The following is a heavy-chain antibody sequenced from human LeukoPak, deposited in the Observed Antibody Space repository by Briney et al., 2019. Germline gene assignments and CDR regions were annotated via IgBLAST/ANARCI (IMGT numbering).Heavy chain of an antibody. V-gene: IGHV4-30-2*01. Sequence: SKTLSLTCTVSGDSISSGGYYWSWIRQPPGKGLEWIGYIYHSGSTYYNPSLKSRVTISVDRSKNQFSLKLSSVTAADTAVYYCASTCSSTSCSFDYWGQGTLVTVSS. D-gene: IGHD2-2*01. CDR3: ASTCSSTSCSFDY. CDR1: GDSISSGGYY. CDR2: IYHSGST. J-gene: IGHJ4*02.